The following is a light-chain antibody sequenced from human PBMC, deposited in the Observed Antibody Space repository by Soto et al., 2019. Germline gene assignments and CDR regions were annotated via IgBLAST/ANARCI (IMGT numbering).Light chain of an antibody. J-gene: IGLJ1*01. V-gene: IGLV2-23*02. CDR1: SSDVGSYNL. CDR2: EVS. CDR3: CSYAGSYTFEV. Sequence: QSALTQPASVSGSPGQSITISCTGTSSDVGSYNLVSWYQQHPGKAPKLIISEVSKRHSGVSNRFSGSKSGNTASLTISGLQAEDEADYYCCSYAGSYTFEVFGTGTKLTVL.